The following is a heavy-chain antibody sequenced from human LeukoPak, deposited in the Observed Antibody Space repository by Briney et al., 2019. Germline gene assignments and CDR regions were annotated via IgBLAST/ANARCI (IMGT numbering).Heavy chain of an antibody. CDR1: GFTFSSYA. Sequence: GGSLRLSCAASGFTFSSYAMSWVRQAPGKGLEWVSAISGSGGSTYYADSVKGRFTISRDNSKNTLYLQMNSLRAEDTAVYYCAKAPQNGGPRDVRDYIAFYIWAKGKMVTVSS. J-gene: IGHJ3*02. V-gene: IGHV3-23*01. D-gene: IGHD7-27*01. CDR2: ISGSGGST. CDR3: AKAPQNGGPRDVRDYIAFYI.